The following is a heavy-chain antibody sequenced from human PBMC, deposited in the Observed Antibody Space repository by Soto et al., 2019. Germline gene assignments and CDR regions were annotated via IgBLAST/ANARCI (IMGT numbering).Heavy chain of an antibody. D-gene: IGHD6-25*01. J-gene: IGHJ4*02. V-gene: IGHV6-1*01. CDR1: GDSVSDNSAA. CDR2: TYYRSKWYN. CDR3: AREFPHYVSSGGYLDY. Sequence: SQTLSLTCAISGDSVSDNSAAWNWIRQSPSRGLEWLGRTYYRSKWYNDYAVSVKSRITVTPDTSKNQFSLHLDSVTPEDTAVYYCAREFPHYVSSGGYLDYWGQGALATVSS.